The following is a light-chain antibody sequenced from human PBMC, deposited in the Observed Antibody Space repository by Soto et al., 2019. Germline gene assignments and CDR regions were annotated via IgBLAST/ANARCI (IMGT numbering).Light chain of an antibody. V-gene: IGKV3-11*01. J-gene: IGKJ4*01. CDR3: QQRRNWPPT. CDR2: DTS. Sequence: EIVLTQSPATLSLSPGERATLSCRASQSVSSYLAWYQQKPGQPPRLLMYDTSNWATGIPARFSASGSGTDFTLTISSLEPEDFAVYYCQQRRNWPPTFGGGTKVEI. CDR1: QSVSSY.